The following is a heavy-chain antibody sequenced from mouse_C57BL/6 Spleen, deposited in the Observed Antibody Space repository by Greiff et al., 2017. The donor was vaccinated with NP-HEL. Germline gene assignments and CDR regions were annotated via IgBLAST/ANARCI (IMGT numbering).Heavy chain of an antibody. CDR2: ISYDGSN. V-gene: IGHV3-6*01. J-gene: IGHJ2*01. D-gene: IGHD4-1*01. Sequence: EVKLQESGPGLVKPSQSLSLTCSVTGYSITSGYYWNWIRQFPGNKLEWMGYISYDGSNNYNPSLKNRISITRDTSKNQFFLKLNSVTTEDTATYYCARDKANWDVYFDYWGQGTTLTVSS. CDR3: ARDKANWDVYFDY. CDR1: GYSITSGYY.